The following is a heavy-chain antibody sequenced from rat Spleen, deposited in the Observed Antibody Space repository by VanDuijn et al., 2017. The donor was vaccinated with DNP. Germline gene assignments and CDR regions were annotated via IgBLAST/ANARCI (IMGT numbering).Heavy chain of an antibody. Sequence: EVKLVESGGGLVQPGRSLKLSCAASGFNFNDYWMGWVRQAPGKGLEWIGEINGDSGTINYTPSLKDKFIISRDNAQNTLYLQMSKLGSEDSAIYYCSREVLRALDYWGQGVLVTVSS. D-gene: IGHD4-1*01. J-gene: IGHJ2*01. CDR3: SREVLRALDY. CDR2: INGDSGTI. CDR1: GFNFNDYW. V-gene: IGHV4-2*01.